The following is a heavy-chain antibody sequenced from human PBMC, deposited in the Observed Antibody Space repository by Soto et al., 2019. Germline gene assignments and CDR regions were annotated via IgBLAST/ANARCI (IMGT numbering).Heavy chain of an antibody. V-gene: IGHV4-39*01. D-gene: IGHD2-15*01. CDR2: IYYSGST. CDR3: AILRGYLDY. J-gene: IGHJ4*02. CDR1: GGSISSSSYY. Sequence: PSETLSLTCTVSGGSISSSSYYWGWIRQPPGKGLEWIASIYYSGSTYYNPSLESRVTISVDTSKNQFSLKLSSVTAADTAVYYCAILRGYLDYWGQGTLVTV.